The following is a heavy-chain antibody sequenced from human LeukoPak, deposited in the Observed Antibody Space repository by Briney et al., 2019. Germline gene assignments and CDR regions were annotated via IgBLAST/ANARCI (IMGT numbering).Heavy chain of an antibody. D-gene: IGHD2-2*01. CDR3: AREVICSSTSCPHLRGHISEDY. J-gene: IGHJ4*02. CDR2: IIPIFGTA. CDR1: GGTFSSYA. V-gene: IGHV1-69*13. Sequence: SVKVSCKASGGTFSSYAISWVRQAPGQGLEWMGGIIPIFGTANYAQKFQGRVTITADESTSTAYMELSSLRSEDTAVYYCAREVICSSTSCPHLRGHISEDYWGQGTLVAVSS.